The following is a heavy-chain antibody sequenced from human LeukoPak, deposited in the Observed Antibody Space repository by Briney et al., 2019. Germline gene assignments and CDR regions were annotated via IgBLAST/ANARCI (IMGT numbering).Heavy chain of an antibody. J-gene: IGHJ4*02. CDR2: TYYSGST. CDR3: ARQGAGVDIVATMREEAFDY. CDR1: GGSISSSSYY. V-gene: IGHV4-39*01. Sequence: SETLSLTCTVSGGSISSSSYYWGWIRQPPGKGLEWIGSTYYSGSTYYNPSLKSRVTISVDTSKNQFSLKLSSVTAADMAVYYCARQGAGVDIVATMREEAFDYWGQGTLVTVSS. D-gene: IGHD5-12*01.